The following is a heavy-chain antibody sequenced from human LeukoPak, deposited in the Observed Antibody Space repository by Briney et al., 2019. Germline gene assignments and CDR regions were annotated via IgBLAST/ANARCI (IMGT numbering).Heavy chain of an antibody. Sequence: GGSLRLSCAASGFIFSDYGMSWVRQAPGKGLEWVSYISSSGSTIYYADSVKGRFTISRDNAKNSLYLQMNSLRAEDTAVYYCGELGYNMIGGVWGKGTTVTISS. CDR1: GFIFSDYG. CDR2: ISSSGSTI. V-gene: IGHV3-48*04. J-gene: IGHJ6*01. D-gene: IGHD3-10*02. CDR3: GELGYNMIGGV.